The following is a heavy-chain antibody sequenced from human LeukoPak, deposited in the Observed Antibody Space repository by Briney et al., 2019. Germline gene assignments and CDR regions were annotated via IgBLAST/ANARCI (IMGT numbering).Heavy chain of an antibody. CDR2: ISGSGGST. Sequence: PGGSLRLPCAASGFTFSSYAMSWVRQAPGKGLEWVSAISGSGGSTYYADSVKGRFTISRDNSKNTLYLQMNSLRAEDTAVYYCAKGHYGSGRTYFDYWGQGTLVTVSS. D-gene: IGHD3-10*01. V-gene: IGHV3-23*01. CDR3: AKGHYGSGRTYFDY. J-gene: IGHJ4*02. CDR1: GFTFSSYA.